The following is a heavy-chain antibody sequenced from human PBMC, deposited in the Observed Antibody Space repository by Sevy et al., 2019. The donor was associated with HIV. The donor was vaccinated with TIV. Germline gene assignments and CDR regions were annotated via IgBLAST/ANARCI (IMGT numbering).Heavy chain of an antibody. J-gene: IGHJ6*02. Sequence: GGSLRLSCVASGLTFSSYSMKWVRQAPGKGLEWVSSISSSSSYIYYADSVKGRFTISRDNAKKSLYLQVNNLRAEDTAVYYCARDRDGSGSSGGYGMDVWGQGTTVTVSS. CDR3: ARDRDGSGSSGGYGMDV. CDR1: GLTFSSYS. CDR2: ISSSSSYI. V-gene: IGHV3-21*01. D-gene: IGHD3-10*01.